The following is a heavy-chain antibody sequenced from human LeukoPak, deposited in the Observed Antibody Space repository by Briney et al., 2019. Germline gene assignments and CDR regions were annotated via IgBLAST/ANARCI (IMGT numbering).Heavy chain of an antibody. D-gene: IGHD3-16*01. CDR3: ARGPRGGL. J-gene: IGHJ4*02. Sequence: SETLSLTCTVSGGSIYSSSYYWGWIRQPPGKGLEWIGYIYYSGSTNYNPSLKSRVTISVDTSKNQFSLKLSSVTAADTAVYYCARGPRGGLWGQGTLVTVSS. CDR1: GGSIYSSSYY. V-gene: IGHV4-61*05. CDR2: IYYSGST.